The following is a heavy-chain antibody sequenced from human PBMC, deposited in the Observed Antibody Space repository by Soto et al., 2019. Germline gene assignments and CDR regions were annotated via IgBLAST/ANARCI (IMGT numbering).Heavy chain of an antibody. D-gene: IGHD4-17*01. CDR1: GGSISSYY. CDR2: IYYSGST. Sequence: SETLSLTCTVSGGSISSYYWSWIRQPPGKGLEWIGYIYYSGSTNYNPSLKSRVTISVDTSKNQFSLKLSAVTAADTAVYYCARAATVTSFDYWGQGTLVTVSS. J-gene: IGHJ4*02. CDR3: ARAATVTSFDY. V-gene: IGHV4-59*01.